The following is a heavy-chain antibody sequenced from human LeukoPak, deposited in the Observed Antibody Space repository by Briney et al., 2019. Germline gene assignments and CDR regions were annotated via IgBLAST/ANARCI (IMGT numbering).Heavy chain of an antibody. CDR1: GFTLSNYA. CDR2: ITGRSGIT. J-gene: IGHJ4*02. CDR3: AKDPFYYYDSRGYHFDH. V-gene: IGHV3-23*01. D-gene: IGHD3-22*01. Sequence: GGALRLSCAASGFTLSNYAMRWGRPAPRGGVEWVAGITGRSGITYYADAVKGRFTISRDNSQNMLYLHMNSLRVEDTAIYYCAKDPFYYYDSRGYHFDHWGQGTLVTVSS.